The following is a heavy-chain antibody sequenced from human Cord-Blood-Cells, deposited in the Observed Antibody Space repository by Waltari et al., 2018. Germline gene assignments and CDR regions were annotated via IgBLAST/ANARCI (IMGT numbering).Heavy chain of an antibody. D-gene: IGHD6-19*01. CDR2: IYYSGST. Sequence: QVQLQESGPGLVKPSETLSLTCTVSGGSISSYYWSWIRQPPGKGLEWIGYIYYSGSTNYNPSLKSRVTISVDTSKNQFSRKLSSVTAADTAVYYCARGPYSSGWYFDYWGQGTLVTVSS. V-gene: IGHV4-59*01. J-gene: IGHJ4*02. CDR3: ARGPYSSGWYFDY. CDR1: GGSISSYY.